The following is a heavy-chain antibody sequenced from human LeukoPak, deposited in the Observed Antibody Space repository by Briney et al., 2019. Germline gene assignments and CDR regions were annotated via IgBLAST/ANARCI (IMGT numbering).Heavy chain of an antibody. CDR2: IKQDGSEK. D-gene: IGHD6-13*01. CDR3: AREQQLATPGVDY. J-gene: IGHJ4*02. Sequence: GGSLRLSCAASGFTFSSYWMSWVRQAPAKGLEWVANIKQDGSEKYYVDSVKGRFTISRDNAKNSLYLQMNSLRAEDTAVYYCAREQQLATPGVDYWGQGTLVTVSS. CDR1: GFTFSSYW. V-gene: IGHV3-7*01.